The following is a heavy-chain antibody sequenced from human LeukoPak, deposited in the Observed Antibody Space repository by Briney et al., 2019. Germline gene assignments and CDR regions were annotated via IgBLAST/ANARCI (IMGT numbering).Heavy chain of an antibody. Sequence: SVKVSCKASGGTFSSYAISWVRQAPGQGLEWMGRLIPILGIANYAQKFQGRVTITADKSTSTAYMELSSLRSEDTAVYYCARVHVVVVAADGIYYYYGMDVWGQGTTVTVSS. CDR2: LIPILGIA. CDR1: GGTFSSYA. CDR3: ARVHVVVVAADGIYYYYGMDV. V-gene: IGHV1-69*04. J-gene: IGHJ6*02. D-gene: IGHD2-15*01.